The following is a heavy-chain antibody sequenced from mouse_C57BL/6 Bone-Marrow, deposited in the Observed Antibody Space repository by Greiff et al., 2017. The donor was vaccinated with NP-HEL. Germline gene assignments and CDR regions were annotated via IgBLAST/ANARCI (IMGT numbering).Heavy chain of an antibody. CDR3: ARGWAWFAY. CDR2: IDPSDSYT. Sequence: QVQLKQPGAELVRPGTSVKLSCKASGYTFTSYWMHWVKQRPGQGLEWIGVIDPSDSYTNYNQKFKGKATLTVDTSSSTAYMQLSSLTSEDSAVYYCARGWAWFAYWGQGTLVTVSA. J-gene: IGHJ3*01. D-gene: IGHD3-3*01. V-gene: IGHV1-59*01. CDR1: GYTFTSYW.